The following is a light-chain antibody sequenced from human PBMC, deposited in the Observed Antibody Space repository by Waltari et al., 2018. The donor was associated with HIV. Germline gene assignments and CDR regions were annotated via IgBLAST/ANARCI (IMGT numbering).Light chain of an antibody. CDR3: SSWDISISAWV. J-gene: IGLJ3*02. CDR2: RNH. Sequence: QAGLTQPPSVSKGLRPTPPPTCTGNSNNAGDRCAAWLHQHQGHPPKLLSYRNHSRPSGISERISASRSGNTASLTITGLQPDDEADYYCSSWDISISAWVFGGGTKLIVL. CDR1: SNNAGDRC. V-gene: IGLV10-54*01.